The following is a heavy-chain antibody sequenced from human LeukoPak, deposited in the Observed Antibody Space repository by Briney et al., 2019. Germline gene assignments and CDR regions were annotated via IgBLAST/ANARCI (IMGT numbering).Heavy chain of an antibody. CDR2: ISGSGGST. Sequence: GGSLRLSCAASGFTFSSYAMSWVRQAPGKGLEWVSAISGSGGSTYYADSVKGRFTISRDNSKNTLYLQMNGLRAEDTAVYYCAKDSEYYYGSGSSYYWGQGTLVTVSS. V-gene: IGHV3-23*01. J-gene: IGHJ4*02. CDR3: AKDSEYYYGSGSSYY. CDR1: GFTFSSYA. D-gene: IGHD3-10*01.